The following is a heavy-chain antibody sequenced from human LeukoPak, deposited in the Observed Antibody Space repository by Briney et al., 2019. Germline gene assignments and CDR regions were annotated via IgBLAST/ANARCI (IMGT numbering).Heavy chain of an antibody. Sequence: GGSLRLSCAASGFIFSSYSMNWVRQAPGKGLEWVSSISSSSSYIYYADSVKGRFTISRDNAKNSLYLQMNSLRAEDTAVYYCARGWCSSTKCYAEPFDYWGQGTLVTVSS. D-gene: IGHD2-2*01. J-gene: IGHJ4*02. CDR1: GFIFSSYS. CDR3: ARGWCSSTKCYAEPFDY. CDR2: ISSSSSYI. V-gene: IGHV3-21*01.